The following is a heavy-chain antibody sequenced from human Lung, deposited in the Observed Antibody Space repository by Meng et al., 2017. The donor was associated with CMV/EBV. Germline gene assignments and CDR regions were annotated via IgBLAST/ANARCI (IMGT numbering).Heavy chain of an antibody. CDR1: GFTFDDYA. Sequence: GEXXKISCAASGFTFDDYAMHWVRQAPGKGLEWVANIKQDGSEKYYVDSVKGRFTITRDNAKNSLYLQMNSLRAEDTAVYYCARDPGYCSSTSCSVFFDYWGQGTXVTVSS. J-gene: IGHJ4*02. CDR3: ARDPGYCSSTSCSVFFDY. CDR2: IKQDGSEK. D-gene: IGHD2-2*01. V-gene: IGHV3-7*01.